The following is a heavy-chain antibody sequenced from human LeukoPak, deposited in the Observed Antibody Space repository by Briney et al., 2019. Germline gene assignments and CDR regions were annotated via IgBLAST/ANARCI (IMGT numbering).Heavy chain of an antibody. Sequence: SATLSLTCAVSGDSITSAFHWGWIRQPPGTGLEWIGSISHSGTTYYAPSFKSRLTISLDPTKNQLSLKLSPVTAADTAVFFCARDHLACSGDTCFSAHWFDPWGHGTLVIVSS. CDR3: ARDHLACSGDTCFSAHWFDP. CDR2: ISHSGTT. CDR1: GDSITSAFH. J-gene: IGHJ5*02. D-gene: IGHD2-15*01. V-gene: IGHV4-38-2*02.